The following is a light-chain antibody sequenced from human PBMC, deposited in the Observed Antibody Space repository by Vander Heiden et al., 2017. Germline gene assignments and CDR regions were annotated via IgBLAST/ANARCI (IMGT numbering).Light chain of an antibody. CDR3: QHYDNYWYS. Sequence: VTITCRASQSITTSLAWYQQKPGKAPYVLIYKASRLESGVPSRFSGSGFGTEFSLTISSLQPDDSATYYCQHYDNYWYSFGQGTRLEIK. V-gene: IGKV1-5*03. CDR2: KAS. J-gene: IGKJ2*01. CDR1: QSITTS.